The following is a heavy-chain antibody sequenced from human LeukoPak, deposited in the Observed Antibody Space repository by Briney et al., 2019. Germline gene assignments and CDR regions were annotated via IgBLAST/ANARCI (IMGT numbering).Heavy chain of an antibody. J-gene: IGHJ4*02. V-gene: IGHV4-59*08. Sequence: SETLSLTCTVSGGSISSYYWSWIRQPPGKGLEWIGYIYYSGSTNYNPSLKSRVTISVDTSKNQFSLKLSSVTAADTAVYYCARLQRWELWVFDYWGQGTLVTVSS. CDR1: GGSISSYY. CDR3: ARLQRWELWVFDY. CDR2: IYYSGST. D-gene: IGHD3-16*01.